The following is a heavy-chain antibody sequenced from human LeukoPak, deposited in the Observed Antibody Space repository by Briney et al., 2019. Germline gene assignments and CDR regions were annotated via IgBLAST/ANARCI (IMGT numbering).Heavy chain of an antibody. Sequence: GGALRLSCAASGFTFSSYEMNWVRQAPGKGLEWVSYISSSGSTIYYADSVKGRFTISRDNAKNSLYLQLNSLRAEDTAVYYCARAHYYDSSGLDYWGQGTLVTVSS. CDR1: GFTFSSYE. CDR2: ISSSGSTI. CDR3: ARAHYYDSSGLDY. V-gene: IGHV3-48*03. D-gene: IGHD3-22*01. J-gene: IGHJ4*02.